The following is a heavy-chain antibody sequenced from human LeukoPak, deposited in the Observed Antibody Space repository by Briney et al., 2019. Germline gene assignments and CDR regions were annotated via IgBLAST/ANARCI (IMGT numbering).Heavy chain of an antibody. Sequence: SETLSLTCTVSGYSISSGYYWGWIRQPPGKGLEWIGSIYHSGSTYYNPSLKSRVTISVDTSKNQFSLKLSSVTAADTAVYYCARGRGAVAGTRLSGRLNWFDPWGQGTLVTVSS. CDR2: IYHSGST. V-gene: IGHV4-38-2*02. D-gene: IGHD6-19*01. CDR1: GYSISSGYY. CDR3: ARGRGAVAGTRLSGRLNWFDP. J-gene: IGHJ5*02.